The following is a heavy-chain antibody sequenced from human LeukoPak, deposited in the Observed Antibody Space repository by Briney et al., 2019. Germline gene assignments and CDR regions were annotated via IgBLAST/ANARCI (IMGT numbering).Heavy chain of an antibody. Sequence: PGGSLRLSCAASGFTFSSYEMNWVRQAPGKGLEWVSYITSSGTTIYYADSVKGRFTISRDNAKNSLYLQMNSLRAEDTAVYYCALVATYYYYAMDVWGQGTTVTVSS. CDR3: ALVATYYYYAMDV. D-gene: IGHD2-15*01. J-gene: IGHJ6*02. CDR1: GFTFSSYE. V-gene: IGHV3-48*03. CDR2: ITSSGTTI.